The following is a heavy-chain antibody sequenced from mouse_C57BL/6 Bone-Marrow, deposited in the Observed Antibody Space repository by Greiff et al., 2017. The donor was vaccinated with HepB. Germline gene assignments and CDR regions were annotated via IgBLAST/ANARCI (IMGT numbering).Heavy chain of an antibody. V-gene: IGHV1-72*01. CDR1: GYTFTSYW. D-gene: IGHD4-1*01. J-gene: IGHJ4*01. CDR2: IDPNSGGT. Sequence: QVQLQQPGAELVKPGASVKLSCKASGYTFTSYWMHWVKQRPGRGLEWIGRIDPNSGGTKYNEKFKSKATLTVDKPSSTASMQLSSLTSEDSAVYYWASYGPANWDVYYAMDYWGQGTSVTVSS. CDR3: ASYGPANWDVYYAMDY.